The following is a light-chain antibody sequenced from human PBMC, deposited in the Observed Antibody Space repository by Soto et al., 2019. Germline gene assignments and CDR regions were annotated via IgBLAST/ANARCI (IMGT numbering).Light chain of an antibody. CDR3: QQDSTPPWT. CDR1: PSVSSNF. Sequence: EIVLTQSPGTLSLSPGERAALSCRASPSVSSNFVAWYQQTPGQAPMLLISGSFSTASGVPARCSGGGSGTDSTLTSSRQPADDFAFYCHQQDSTPPWTFGQGTKVDIK. CDR2: GSF. V-gene: IGKV3-20*01. J-gene: IGKJ1*01.